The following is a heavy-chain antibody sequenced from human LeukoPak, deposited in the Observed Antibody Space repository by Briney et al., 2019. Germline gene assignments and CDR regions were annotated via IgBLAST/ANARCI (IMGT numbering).Heavy chain of an antibody. V-gene: IGHV1-2*02. D-gene: IGHD1-26*01. CDR3: ARGGPELSAGY. J-gene: IGHJ4*02. CDR2: INPNSGGT. CDR1: GYTFTGYY. Sequence: ASVKVSCKSSGYTFTGYYMHWVRQAPGQGLEWMGWINPNSGGTNYAQKSQGRVTMTRDTSISTAYMELSRLRSDDTAVYYCARGGPELSAGYWGQGTLVTVSS.